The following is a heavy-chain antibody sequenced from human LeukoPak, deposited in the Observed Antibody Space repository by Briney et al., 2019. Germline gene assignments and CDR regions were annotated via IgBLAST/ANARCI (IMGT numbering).Heavy chain of an antibody. J-gene: IGHJ6*03. Sequence: PGGSLRLSCAASGFTFSSYWMSWVRQAPGKGLEWVANIKQDGTEKYYVDSVKGRFTISRDNAKNSLYLQMNSLRAEDTAVYYCARGKMLGGYYMDVWGKGTTVTVSS. CDR3: ARGKMLGGYYMDV. D-gene: IGHD3-10*02. CDR1: GFTFSSYW. V-gene: IGHV3-7*01. CDR2: IKQDGTEK.